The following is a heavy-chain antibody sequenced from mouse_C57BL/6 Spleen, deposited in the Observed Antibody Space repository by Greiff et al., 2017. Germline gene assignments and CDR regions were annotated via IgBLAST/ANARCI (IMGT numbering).Heavy chain of an antibody. CDR2: IHPSDSDT. V-gene: IGHV1-74*01. CDR3: AIVPSSYDAMDY. CDR1: GYTFTSYW. J-gene: IGHJ4*01. D-gene: IGHD1-1*01. Sequence: QVHVKQPGAELVKPGASVKVSCKASGYTFTSYWMHWVKQRPGQGLEWIGRIHPSDSDTNYNQKFKGKATLTVDKSSSTAYMQLSSLTSEDSAVYYCAIVPSSYDAMDYWGQGTSVTVSS.